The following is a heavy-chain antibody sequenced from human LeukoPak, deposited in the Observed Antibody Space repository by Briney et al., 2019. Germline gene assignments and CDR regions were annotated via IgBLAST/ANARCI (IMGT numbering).Heavy chain of an antibody. J-gene: IGHJ4*02. Sequence: GGSLRLSCAASGFTFSSYAMNWVRQAPGKGLEWVSGIGGSGDTTYYAGSVKGRFTISRDNSKNTLYLQMNGLRAEDTAVYYCARSYDSSGYYYLWGQGTLVTVSS. CDR2: IGGSGDTT. CDR1: GFTFSSYA. V-gene: IGHV3-23*01. D-gene: IGHD3-22*01. CDR3: ARSYDSSGYYYL.